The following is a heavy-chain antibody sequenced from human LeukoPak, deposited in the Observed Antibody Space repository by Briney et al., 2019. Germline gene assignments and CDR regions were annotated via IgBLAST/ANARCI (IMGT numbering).Heavy chain of an antibody. CDR2: ISGSGGST. CDR3: ANSLMVLGVMTNFDY. V-gene: IGHV3-23*01. J-gene: IGHJ4*02. Sequence: GGSLRLSCAAAGFTFSSYAMSWVRQAPGKGLEWVSAISGSGGSTYYADSVKGRFTISRDNSKNTLYLQMNSLRAEDTAVYYCANSLMVLGVMTNFDYWGQGTLVTVSS. CDR1: GFTFSSYA. D-gene: IGHD3-10*01.